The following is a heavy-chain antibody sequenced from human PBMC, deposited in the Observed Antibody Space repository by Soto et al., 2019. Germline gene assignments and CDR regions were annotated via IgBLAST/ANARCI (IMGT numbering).Heavy chain of an antibody. CDR3: ATGVRVPLDAWLRFGH. CDR2: FDPEDGET. CDR1: GYTLTELS. V-gene: IGHV1-24*01. Sequence: ASVKVSCKVSGYTLTELSMHWVRQAPGKGLEWMGGFDPEDGETIYAQKFQGRVTMTEDTSTDTAYMELSSLRSEDTAVYYCATGVRVPLDAWLRFGHWGQGTLVTVSS. D-gene: IGHD5-12*01. J-gene: IGHJ4*02.